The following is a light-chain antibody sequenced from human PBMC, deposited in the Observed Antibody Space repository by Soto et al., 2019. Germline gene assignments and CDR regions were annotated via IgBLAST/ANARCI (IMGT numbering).Light chain of an antibody. J-gene: IGLJ1*01. CDR1: NSDVNY. V-gene: IGLV2-14*01. Sequence: QSALTQPASVSGAPGQWITISCTGTNSDVNYVSWHQQHPGRAPKLMIYGVSNRSSGVSNRFSGSKSGNTASLTISGLQAEDEADYYCSSSTSSSTFVFGTGTKVTVL. CDR3: SSSTSSSTFV. CDR2: GVS.